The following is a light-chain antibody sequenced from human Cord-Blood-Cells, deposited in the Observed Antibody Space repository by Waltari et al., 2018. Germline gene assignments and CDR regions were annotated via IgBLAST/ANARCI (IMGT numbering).Light chain of an antibody. CDR3: QQGYSTPRT. V-gene: IGKV1-39*01. CDR2: AAS. Sequence: DIQMTQSPSSLSASVGDRVTITCRASQSISSYLHWYQQKPGKAPKLLIYAASSLQSGVPSRFSGSGSGTDFTLTISSLQPEDFATYYCQQGYSTPRTFGQGTKVEIK. J-gene: IGKJ1*01. CDR1: QSISSY.